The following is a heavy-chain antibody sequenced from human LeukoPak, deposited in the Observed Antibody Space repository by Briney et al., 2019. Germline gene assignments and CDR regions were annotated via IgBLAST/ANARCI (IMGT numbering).Heavy chain of an antibody. D-gene: IGHD3-10*01. CDR2: IYYSGST. CDR3: ARTEYFFDH. V-gene: IGHV4-59*01. Sequence: SETLSLTCTVSGGSFSTYYWSWIRQPPGNTLEWIGYIYYSGSTNYNPSLKSRVSMPVDTSKNQFSLNLNSVTAADTAVYYCARTEYFFDHWGQGTLVTVSS. CDR1: GGSFSTYY. J-gene: IGHJ4*02.